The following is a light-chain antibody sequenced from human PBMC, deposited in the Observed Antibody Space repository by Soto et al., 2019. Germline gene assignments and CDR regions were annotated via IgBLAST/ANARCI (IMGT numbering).Light chain of an antibody. CDR3: AAWDDSLNGHWV. CDR2: SNN. V-gene: IGLV1-44*01. CDR1: SSNIGSNT. Sequence: SVLTQPPSASGTPGQRVTISCSGSSSNIGSNTVNWYQQLPGTPPKLLIYSNNQRPSGVPDRFSGSKSGTSASLAISGLQSEDEADYYCAAWDDSLNGHWVFGGGTKLTVL. J-gene: IGLJ3*02.